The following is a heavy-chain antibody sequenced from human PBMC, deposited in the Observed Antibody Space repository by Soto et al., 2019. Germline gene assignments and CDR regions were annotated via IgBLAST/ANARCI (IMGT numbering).Heavy chain of an antibody. CDR1: GFTFSSYG. D-gene: IGHD5-18*01. CDR2: IWYDGSNK. V-gene: IGHV3-33*01. CDR3: ARGDSYGAFDY. Sequence: QVQLVESGGGVVQPGRSLRLSCAASGFTFSSYGMHWVRQAPGTGLEWVAVIWYDGSNKYYADSVKGRFTISRDNSKNTLYLQMNSLRAEDTAVYYCARGDSYGAFDYWGQGTLVTVSS. J-gene: IGHJ4*02.